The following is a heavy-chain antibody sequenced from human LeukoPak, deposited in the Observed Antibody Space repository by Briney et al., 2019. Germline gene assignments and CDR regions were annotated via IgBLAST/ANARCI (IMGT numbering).Heavy chain of an antibody. V-gene: IGHV4-34*01. Sequence: SETLSLTCAVYGGSFSGYYWSWIRQPPGKGLEWIGEINHSGSTNYNPSLKSRVTISVDTSKNHFSLKLSSVTAADTAVYYCARLGRGGAASFDYWGQGTLVTVSS. CDR3: ARLGRGGAASFDY. J-gene: IGHJ4*02. CDR1: GGSFSGYY. CDR2: INHSGST. D-gene: IGHD3-16*01.